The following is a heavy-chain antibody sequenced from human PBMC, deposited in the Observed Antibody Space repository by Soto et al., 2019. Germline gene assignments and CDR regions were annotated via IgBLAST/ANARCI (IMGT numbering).Heavy chain of an antibody. CDR1: GGSISSSSYY. J-gene: IGHJ6*02. Sequence: SETLSLTCTVSGGSISSSSYYWGWIRQPPGKGLEWIGSIYYSGSTYYNPSLKSRVTISVDTSKNQFSLKLSSVTAADTAVYYCARDLGYYDFWSGPNYYYYGMDVWGQGTTVTVSS. CDR2: IYYSGST. CDR3: ARDLGYYDFWSGPNYYYYGMDV. D-gene: IGHD3-3*01. V-gene: IGHV4-39*07.